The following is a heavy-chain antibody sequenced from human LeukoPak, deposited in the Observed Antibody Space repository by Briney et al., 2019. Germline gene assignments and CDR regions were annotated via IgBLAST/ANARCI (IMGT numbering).Heavy chain of an antibody. CDR1: GYSISSGYY. V-gene: IGHV4-38-2*02. CDR2: IYHSGSN. J-gene: IGHJ6*03. CDR3: ARQETSLLWFGELLSYYYYMDV. Sequence: PSETLSLTCTVSGYSISSGYYWGWIRQPPGKGLEWIGSIYHSGSNFYNPSLKSRVTISLDTSKNQFSLKLTSVTAADTAVFYCARQETSLLWFGELLSYYYYMDVWGKGTTVTISS. D-gene: IGHD3-10*01.